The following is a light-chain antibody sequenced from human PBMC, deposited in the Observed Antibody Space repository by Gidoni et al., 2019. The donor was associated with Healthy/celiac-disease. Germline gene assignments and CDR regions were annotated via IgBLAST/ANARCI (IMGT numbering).Light chain of an antibody. Sequence: EIVMTQSPATLSVSPGERATLSCRASQSVSSNLAWYQQKPGQAPRLLIYGASTRATGIPASFSGSGSGTEFTLTISSLQSEVFAVYYCQQYNNLLGTFGQGTKVEIK. CDR2: GAS. CDR1: QSVSSN. CDR3: QQYNNLLGT. J-gene: IGKJ1*01. V-gene: IGKV3-15*01.